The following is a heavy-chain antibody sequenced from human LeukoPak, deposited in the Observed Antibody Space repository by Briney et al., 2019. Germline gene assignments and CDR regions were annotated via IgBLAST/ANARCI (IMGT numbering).Heavy chain of an antibody. CDR2: INHSGSA. J-gene: IGHJ4*02. V-gene: IGHV4-34*01. D-gene: IGHD6-19*01. CDR3: ARSYLGGWYYFDY. CDR1: GGSFSGYY. Sequence: PSETLSLTCAVYGGSFSGYYWSWIRQPPGKGLEWIGEINHSGSANYNPFLKSRVTISVDTSKNQFSLKLSSVTAADTAVYYCARSYLGGWYYFDYWGQGTLVTVSS.